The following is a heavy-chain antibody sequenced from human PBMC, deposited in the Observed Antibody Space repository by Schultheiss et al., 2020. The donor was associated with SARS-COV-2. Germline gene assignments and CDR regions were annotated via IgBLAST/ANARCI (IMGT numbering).Heavy chain of an antibody. V-gene: IGHV4-34*01. J-gene: IGHJ4*02. CDR1: GGSFSGYY. CDR2: INHSGST. Sequence: SETLSLTCAVYGGSFSGYYWSWIRQPPGKGLEWIGEINHSGSTNYNPSLKSRVTISVDTSKNQFSLKLSSVTAADTAVYYCARDYQAYWGQGTLVTVSS. CDR3: ARDYQAY. D-gene: IGHD2-2*01.